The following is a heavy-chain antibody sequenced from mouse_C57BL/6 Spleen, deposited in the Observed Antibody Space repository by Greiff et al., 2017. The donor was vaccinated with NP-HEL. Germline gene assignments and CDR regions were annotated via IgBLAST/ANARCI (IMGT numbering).Heavy chain of an antibody. J-gene: IGHJ1*03. Sequence: QVQLQQSGAELVKPGASVKISCKASGYAFSSYWMNWVKQRPGKGLEWIGQIYPGDGDTNYNGKFKGKATLTADKSSSTAYMQLSSLTSEDSAVYFCAREGNYYGSSLWYFDVWGTGTTVTVSS. CDR3: AREGNYYGSSLWYFDV. D-gene: IGHD1-1*01. CDR2: IYPGDGDT. CDR1: GYAFSSYW. V-gene: IGHV1-80*01.